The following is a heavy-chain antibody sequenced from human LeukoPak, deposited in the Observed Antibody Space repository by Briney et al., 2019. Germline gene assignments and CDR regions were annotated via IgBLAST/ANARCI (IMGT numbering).Heavy chain of an antibody. CDR2: ISSSGSTI. D-gene: IGHD3-3*01. Sequence: PGGSLRLSCAASGFTFSDYYMSWIRQAPGKGLEWVSYISSSGSTIYYADSVKGRFTISRDNSKNTLYLQMNSLRAEDTAVYYCAKDGENDFWSGFPDAFDIWGQGTMVTVSS. CDR1: GFTFSDYY. CDR3: AKDGENDFWSGFPDAFDI. V-gene: IGHV3-11*01. J-gene: IGHJ3*02.